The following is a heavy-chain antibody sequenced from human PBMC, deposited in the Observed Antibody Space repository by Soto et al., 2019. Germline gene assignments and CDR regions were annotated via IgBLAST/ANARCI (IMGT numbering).Heavy chain of an antibody. V-gene: IGHV4-30-4*01. J-gene: IGHJ6*02. D-gene: IGHD2-15*01. CDR1: GDSIRSGNHY. CDR3: ARGRNQIVYVCMDV. CDR2: IYYSGST. Sequence: PSETLSLTCTVSGDSIRSGNHYWSWIRQPPGKGLEWIGYIYYSGSTYYSPSLKSRVTISVDTSKNQFSLKLNSVTAADTAVYYCARGRNQIVYVCMDVWGQGTTVTVSS.